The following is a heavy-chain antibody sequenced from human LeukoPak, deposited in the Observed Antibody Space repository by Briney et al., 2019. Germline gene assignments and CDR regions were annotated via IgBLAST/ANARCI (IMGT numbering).Heavy chain of an antibody. V-gene: IGHV3-48*03. CDR1: GFTFSSYE. D-gene: IGHD6-13*01. CDR2: INSGGSTI. Sequence: PGGSLRLSCAASGFTFSSYEMNWVRQAPGKGLEWVSYINSGGSTIYYADSVKGRFTISRDNAKKSLYLQMNSLRAEDTAVYYCAKMTSRWPWYFDYWGQGTLVTVSS. CDR3: AKMTSRWPWYFDY. J-gene: IGHJ4*02.